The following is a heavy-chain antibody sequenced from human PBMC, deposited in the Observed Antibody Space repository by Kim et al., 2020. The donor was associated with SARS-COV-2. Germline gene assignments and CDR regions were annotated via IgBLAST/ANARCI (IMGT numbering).Heavy chain of an antibody. J-gene: IGHJ6*03. CDR3: ARGAESGIRGGDYYYYYMDV. CDR2: MNPNRGNT. V-gene: IGHV1-8*01. Sequence: ASVKVSCKASGYTFTSYDINWVRQATGQGREWMGWMNPNRGNTGYAQKFQGRVTMTRNTSISTAYMELSSLRSEDTAVYYCARGAESGIRGGDYYYYYMDVWGKGTTVTVSS. D-gene: IGHD1-26*01. CDR1: GYTFTSYD.